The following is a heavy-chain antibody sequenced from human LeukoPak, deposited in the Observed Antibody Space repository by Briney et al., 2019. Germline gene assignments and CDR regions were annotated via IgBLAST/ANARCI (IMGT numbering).Heavy chain of an antibody. CDR3: AKGRIVGATSFDY. D-gene: IGHD1-26*01. CDR2: ISNDGGRT. Sequence: GGSLRLSCAASGFSVSNYDMRWVRQAPGKGLEWVSGISNDGGRTYYADSVKGRLTISRDNSKNSLYLQMNSLRVEDTAVYYCAKGRIVGATSFDYWGQGSLVTVSS. J-gene: IGHJ4*02. V-gene: IGHV3-23*01. CDR1: GFSVSNYD.